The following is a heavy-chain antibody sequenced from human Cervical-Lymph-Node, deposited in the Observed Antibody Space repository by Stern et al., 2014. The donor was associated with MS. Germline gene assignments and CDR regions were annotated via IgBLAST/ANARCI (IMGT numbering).Heavy chain of an antibody. J-gene: IGHJ6*02. D-gene: IGHD3-10*01. CDR3: AKDSGLWFGELSDGMDV. V-gene: IGHV3-23*01. CDR1: GFTFSSYA. CDR2: ISGSGGST. Sequence: EVQLLESGGGLVQPGGSLRLSCAASGFTFSSYAMSWVRQAPGKGLEWVSAISGSGGSTYYADSVKGRFTISRDNSKNTLYLQMNSLRAEDTAVYYCAKDSGLWFGELSDGMDVWGQGTTVTVSS.